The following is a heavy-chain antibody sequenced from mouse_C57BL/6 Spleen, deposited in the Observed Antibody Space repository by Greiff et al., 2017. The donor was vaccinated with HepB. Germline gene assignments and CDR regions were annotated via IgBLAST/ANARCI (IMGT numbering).Heavy chain of an antibody. J-gene: IGHJ3*01. D-gene: IGHD1-1*01. Sequence: QVQLQQPGAELVKPGASVKLSCKASGYTFTSYWMQWVKQRPGQGLEWIGEIDPSDSYTNYNQKFKGKATLTVDTSSSTAYMQLSSLTSEDSAVYYCAKYYGSSPWFAYWGQGTLVTVSA. CDR1: GYTFTSYW. CDR2: IDPSDSYT. CDR3: AKYYGSSPWFAY. V-gene: IGHV1-50*01.